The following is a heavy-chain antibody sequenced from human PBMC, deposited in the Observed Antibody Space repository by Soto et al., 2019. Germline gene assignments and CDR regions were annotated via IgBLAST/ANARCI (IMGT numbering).Heavy chain of an antibody. D-gene: IGHD3-22*01. V-gene: IGHV3-66*01. J-gene: IGHJ6*02. Sequence: GGSLRLSCAASGFTVSSNYMSWVRQAPGKGLEWVSVIYSGGSTYYADSVKGRFTISRDNSKNTLYLQMNSLRAEDTAVYYCARGHYYDSSGPRLGMDVWGQGTTVTVSS. CDR1: GFTVSSNY. CDR3: ARGHYYDSSGPRLGMDV. CDR2: IYSGGST.